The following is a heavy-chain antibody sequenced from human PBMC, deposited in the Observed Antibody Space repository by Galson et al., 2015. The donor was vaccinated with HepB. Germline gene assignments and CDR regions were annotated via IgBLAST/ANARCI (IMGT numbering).Heavy chain of an antibody. CDR1: GFTFSSYS. Sequence: SLRLSCAASGFTFSSYSMNWVRQAPGKGLEWVSSISSSSSYIYYADSVKGRFTVSRDNAKNSLYLQMNSLRAEDTAVYYCASEINRSFDYWGQGTLVTVSS. J-gene: IGHJ4*02. V-gene: IGHV3-21*01. CDR2: ISSSSSYI. CDR3: ASEINRSFDY.